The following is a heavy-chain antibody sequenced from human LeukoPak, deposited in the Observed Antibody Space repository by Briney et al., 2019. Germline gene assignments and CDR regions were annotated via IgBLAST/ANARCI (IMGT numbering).Heavy chain of an antibody. CDR3: ARGRELVVDAFDI. J-gene: IGHJ3*02. D-gene: IGHD1-26*01. Sequence: PSQTLSLTCAVSGGSISSGGYSWSWIRQPPGKGLEWIGYIYYSGSTYYNPSLKSRVTISVDTSKNQFSLKLSSVTAADTAVYYCARGRELVVDAFDIWGQGTMVTVSS. CDR2: IYYSGST. CDR1: GGSISSGGYS. V-gene: IGHV4-30-4*07.